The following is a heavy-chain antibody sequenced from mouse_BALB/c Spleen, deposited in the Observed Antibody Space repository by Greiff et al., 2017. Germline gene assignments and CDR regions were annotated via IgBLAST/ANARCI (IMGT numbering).Heavy chain of an antibody. J-gene: IGHJ3*01. CDR2: IWAGGST. D-gene: IGHD1-1*01. CDR3: ARDQYYGSSQFAY. CDR1: GFSLTSYG. Sequence: VQLQESGPGLVAPSQSLSITCTVSGFSLTSYGVHWVRQPPGKGLEWLGVIWAGGSTNYNSALMSRLSISKDNSKSQVFLKMNSLQTDDTAMYYCARDQYYGSSQFAYWGQGTLVTVSA. V-gene: IGHV2-9*02.